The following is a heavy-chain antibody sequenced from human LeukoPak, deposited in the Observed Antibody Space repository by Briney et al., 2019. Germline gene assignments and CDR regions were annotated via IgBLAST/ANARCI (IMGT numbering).Heavy chain of an antibody. CDR2: INHSGST. CDR3: ARPSPYSGNPGSVYYFDY. CDR1: GVSFSGYY. D-gene: IGHD1-26*01. Sequence: PSETLSLTCAVYGVSFSGYYWSWIRQPPGKGLEWIGEINHSGSTNYNPSLKSRVTISVDTSKNQFSLKLSSVTAADTAVYYCARPSPYSGNPGSVYYFDYWGQGTLVTVSS. V-gene: IGHV4-34*01. J-gene: IGHJ4*02.